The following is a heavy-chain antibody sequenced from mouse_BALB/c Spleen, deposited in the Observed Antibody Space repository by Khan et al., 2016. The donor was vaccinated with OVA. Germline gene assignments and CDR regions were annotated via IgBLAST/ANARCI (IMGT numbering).Heavy chain of an antibody. V-gene: IGHV1-4*01. D-gene: IGHD2-14*01. CDR2: INPSNEYT. J-gene: IGHJ3*01. CDR1: GYTFTTYT. Sequence: QVQLKESGAELARPGASMKMSCKAPGYTFTTYTMHWVKQRPGQGLEWIGYINPSNEYTNSNQKFKDKSTLTAAKSSSTASLQLSSLTSEDSTVYYCARDRAYCRNDGWFAYWGQGTLVTVSA. CDR3: ARDRAYCRNDGWFAY.